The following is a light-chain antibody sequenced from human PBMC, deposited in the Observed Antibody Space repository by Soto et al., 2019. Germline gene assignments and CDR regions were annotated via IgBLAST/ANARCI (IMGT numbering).Light chain of an antibody. J-gene: IGKJ2*01. V-gene: IGKV3-15*01. CDR3: QQYNDWPPYT. CDR1: QILSSN. CDR2: GAS. Sequence: EIVMTQSPATLSVSPGERVTLSCRASQILSSNLAWYQQKPGQAPRLLIYGASTRATGIPARFSGSGSGTEFTLTISSLQSEDFAVYYCQQYNDWPPYTFGQGTKLEIK.